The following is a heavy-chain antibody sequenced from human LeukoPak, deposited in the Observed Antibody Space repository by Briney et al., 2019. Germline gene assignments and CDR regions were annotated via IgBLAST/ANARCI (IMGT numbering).Heavy chain of an antibody. D-gene: IGHD1-26*01. J-gene: IGHJ4*02. Sequence: GGSLRLSCAASGFTFSSYEMNWVRQAPGKGLEWVSYISSSGSTIYYADSVKGRFTISRDNAKSSLYLQMNSLRAEDTAVYYCARLGIEGHFDYWGQGTLVTVSS. V-gene: IGHV3-48*03. CDR3: ARLGIEGHFDY. CDR2: ISSSGSTI. CDR1: GFTFSSYE.